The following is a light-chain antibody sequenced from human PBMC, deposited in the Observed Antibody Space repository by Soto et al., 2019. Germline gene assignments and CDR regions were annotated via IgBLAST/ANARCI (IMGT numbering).Light chain of an antibody. CDR1: SSNIGTNY. CDR3: ATWDDSLRGRV. J-gene: IGLJ3*02. Sequence: QSVLTQPPSASRTPGQRVTISCSGSSSNIGTNYVYWYQQVPGTAPKLLIYSNNQRPSGVPDRFSGSKSGTSASLAIRGLRSEDEADYYCATWDDSLRGRVFGGGTKLTVL. V-gene: IGLV1-47*02. CDR2: SNN.